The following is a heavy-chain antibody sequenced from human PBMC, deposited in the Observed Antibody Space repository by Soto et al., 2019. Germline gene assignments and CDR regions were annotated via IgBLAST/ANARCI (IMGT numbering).Heavy chain of an antibody. Sequence: QVQMVQSGAEVKKPGASVKVSCKASGHTFTGHHMHWVRQAPGQGLEWMGLIDLDIGDTKYAQKXXXXXTXXXDTSITTAYXXXXXXXXXXXXXXXXALEPTGTAGFDY. CDR1: GHTFTGHH. CDR3: ALEPTGTAGFDY. J-gene: IGHJ4*01. V-gene: IGHV1-2*02. D-gene: IGHD2-21*02. CDR2: IDLDIGDT.